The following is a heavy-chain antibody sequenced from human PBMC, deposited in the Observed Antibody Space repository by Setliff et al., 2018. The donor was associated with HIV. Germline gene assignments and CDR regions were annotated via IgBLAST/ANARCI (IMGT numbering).Heavy chain of an antibody. D-gene: IGHD3-3*01. J-gene: IGHJ4*02. CDR3: TTPEGDYDFWSGYSPIFDH. V-gene: IGHV3-15*01. CDR1: GFTFTNAW. CDR2: IKSKTDGGTT. Sequence: PGGSLRLSCATSGFTFTNAWMSWVRQAPGKGLEWVGRIKSKTDGGTTDYAAPVEGRFTISRDDSKNTLFLQMNSLKIEDTAVYYCTTPEGDYDFWSGYSPIFDHWGPGTLVTVSS.